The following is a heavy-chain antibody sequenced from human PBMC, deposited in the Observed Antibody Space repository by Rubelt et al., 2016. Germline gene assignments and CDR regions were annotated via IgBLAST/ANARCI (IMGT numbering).Heavy chain of an antibody. CDR3: ARLTVTAFDP. D-gene: IGHD4-11*01. CDR2: IYYSGST. J-gene: IGHJ5*02. V-gene: IGHV4-59*12. CDR1: GGSISSYY. Sequence: QVQLQESGPGLVKPSETLSLTCTVSGGSISSYYWSWIRQPPGKGLEWIGYIYYSGSTNYNPSLKRRVTISVDTAKNQFSLKLSSVTAADTAVYYCARLTVTAFDPWGQGTLVTVSS.